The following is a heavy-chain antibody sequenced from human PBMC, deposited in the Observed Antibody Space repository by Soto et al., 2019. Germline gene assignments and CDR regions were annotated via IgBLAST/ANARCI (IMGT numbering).Heavy chain of an antibody. CDR3: ASSGYCSSTSCYAVGVGAFDI. D-gene: IGHD2-2*01. CDR2: ISAYNGNT. J-gene: IGHJ3*02. CDR1: GYTFTSYG. Sequence: ASVKVSCKASGYTFTSYGISWVRQAPGQGLEWVGWISAYNGNTNYAQKLQGRVTMTTDTSTSTAYMELRSLRSDDTAVYYCASSGYCSSTSCYAVGVGAFDIWGQGTMVTVSS. V-gene: IGHV1-18*01.